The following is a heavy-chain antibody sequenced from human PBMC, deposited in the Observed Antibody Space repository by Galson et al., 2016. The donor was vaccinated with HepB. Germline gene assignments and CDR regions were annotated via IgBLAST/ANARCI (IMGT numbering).Heavy chain of an antibody. J-gene: IGHJ5*02. CDR1: GYTFTSYG. D-gene: IGHD3/OR15-3a*01. CDR3: ARNQSRDWLTTNWFDP. V-gene: IGHV1-18*04. CDR2: ISAYNGNT. Sequence: SVKVSCKASGYTFTSYGINWVRQAPGRGLEWMGWISAYNGNTDFPQKFQDRVSLTTDTSTSTAYMELRSLKSDDTAIYYCARNQSRDWLTTNWFDPWDQGSLVIVSS.